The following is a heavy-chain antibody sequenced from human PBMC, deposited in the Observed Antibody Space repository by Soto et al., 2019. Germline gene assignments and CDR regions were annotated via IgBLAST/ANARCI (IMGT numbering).Heavy chain of an antibody. CDR2: IKADGSEK. V-gene: IGHV3-7*01. CDR1: GFTFSNFW. Sequence: EVRLVESGGGLVQPGGSLRLSCVASGFTFSNFWMSWVRQVPGKGLEWVANIKADGSEKRYVDSVMGRLIISRDNAKNSVYLQMNSLRVEDTALYYCGRDEVRNGVGVWGQGTTVTVSS. CDR3: GRDEVRNGVGV. J-gene: IGHJ6*02.